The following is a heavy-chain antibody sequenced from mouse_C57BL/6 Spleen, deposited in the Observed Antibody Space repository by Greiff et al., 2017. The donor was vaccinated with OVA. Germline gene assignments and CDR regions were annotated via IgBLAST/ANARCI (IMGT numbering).Heavy chain of an antibody. V-gene: IGHV1-39*01. Sequence: EVKLMESGPELVKPGASVKISCKASGYSFTDYNMNWVKQSNGKSLEWIGVINPKDGTTSYNQKFKGKATLTVDQSSSTAYMQLNSLTSEDSAVYYCASSYYGSLCYFDYWGQGTTLTVSS. D-gene: IGHD1-1*01. CDR3: ASSYYGSLCYFDY. CDR1: GYSFTDYN. J-gene: IGHJ2*01. CDR2: INPKDGTT.